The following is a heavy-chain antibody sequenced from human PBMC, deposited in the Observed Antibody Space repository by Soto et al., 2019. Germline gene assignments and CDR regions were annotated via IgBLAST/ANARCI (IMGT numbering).Heavy chain of an antibody. CDR2: ISGSGGST. CDR1: GFTFSSYA. V-gene: IGHV3-23*01. D-gene: IGHD3-9*01. J-gene: IGHJ4*02. Sequence: PGGSLRLSCAASGFTFSSYAMSWVRQAPGNGLEWVSAISGSGGSTYYADSVKGRFTISRDNSKNTLYLQMNSLRAEDTAVCYCAKDFDFSLGAEAETPGYWGQGTLVTVSS. CDR3: AKDFDFSLGAEAETPGY.